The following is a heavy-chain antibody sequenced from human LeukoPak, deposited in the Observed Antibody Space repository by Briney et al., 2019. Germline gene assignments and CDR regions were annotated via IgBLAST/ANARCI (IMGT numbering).Heavy chain of an antibody. CDR1: GGPISSSSYY. J-gene: IGHJ3*02. V-gene: IGHV4-39*07. D-gene: IGHD1-26*01. CDR3: AREWELHRDAFDI. Sequence: PSETLSLTCTVSGGPISSSSYYWGWIRQPPGKGLEWLGSIYYSGSTYYNPSLKSRLTISVDTSQNQFSLKLSSVTAADTAVYYCAREWELHRDAFDIWGQGTMVTVSS. CDR2: IYYSGST.